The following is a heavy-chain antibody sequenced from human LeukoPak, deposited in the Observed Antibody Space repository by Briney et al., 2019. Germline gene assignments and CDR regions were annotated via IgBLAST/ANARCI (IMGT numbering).Heavy chain of an antibody. D-gene: IGHD6-13*01. CDR1: GYTFTSYD. Sequence: ASVKVSCKASGYTFTSYDINWVRQATGQGLEWMGWMNPNSGNTGYAQKFQGRVTMTRNTSISTAYMELSSLRSEDTAVYYCARGWRSSWYYYNIVSYFDYWGQGTLVTVSS. CDR2: MNPNSGNT. J-gene: IGHJ4*02. V-gene: IGHV1-8*01. CDR3: ARGWRSSWYYYNIVSYFDY.